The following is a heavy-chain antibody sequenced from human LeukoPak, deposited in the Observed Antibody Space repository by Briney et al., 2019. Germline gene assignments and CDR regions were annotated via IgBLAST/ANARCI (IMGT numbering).Heavy chain of an antibody. CDR1: GFTFTNYA. CDR2: VTGHGDTT. J-gene: IGHJ4*03. V-gene: IGHV3-23*01. D-gene: IGHD2-21*01. CDR3: AKGAEIAL. Sequence: GGSLRLPCATPGFTFTNYAMTWVRQAPGKGLEWVSAVTGHGDTTYYADSVKGRFFMSREDSKTTVYLQMNSLRAEDTAIYYCAKGAEIALWGHGNLVTVSS.